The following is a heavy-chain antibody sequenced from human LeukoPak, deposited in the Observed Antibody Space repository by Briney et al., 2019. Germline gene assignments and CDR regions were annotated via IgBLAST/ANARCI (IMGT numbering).Heavy chain of an antibody. D-gene: IGHD5-24*01. V-gene: IGHV3-23*01. J-gene: IGHJ4*02. Sequence: GGSLRLSCAASGFTFSTCAMSWVRQAPGKGLEWVSGISGTTSGTYYADSVKGRFTISRDNSKNTLYLQMNSLRAEDTAVYYCARGAGYNYPYYFDYWGQGTLVTVSS. CDR3: ARGAGYNYPYYFDY. CDR1: GFTFSTCA. CDR2: ISGTTSGT.